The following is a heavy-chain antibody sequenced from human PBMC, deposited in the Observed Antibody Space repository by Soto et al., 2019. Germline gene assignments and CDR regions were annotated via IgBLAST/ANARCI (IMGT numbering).Heavy chain of an antibody. CDR2: IHNSGST. J-gene: IGHJ3*02. CDR3: ARGEVRGPFDI. CDR1: GGSMNSHDYY. D-gene: IGHD3-10*01. V-gene: IGHV4-30-4*01. Sequence: SETLSLTCTVSGGSMNSHDYYWSWIRQPPGKGLEWIGYIHNSGSTYYNPSLKSRLTISSDMSKNQFSLRLNSVTAADTALYFCARGEVRGPFDIWGQGTKVTVSS.